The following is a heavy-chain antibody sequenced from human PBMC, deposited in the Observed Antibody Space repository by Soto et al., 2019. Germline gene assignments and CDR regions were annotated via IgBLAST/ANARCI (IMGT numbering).Heavy chain of an antibody. CDR2: IYPTSGRT. V-gene: IGHV1-46*01. Sequence: DSVQVSCKASGYNFTSHYMHWVRQAPGQGLESMGIIYPTSGRTVYAQKFQGRVTMTRDTSTRSFYMELSSLRSDDTAVYYCARDTPRVGGYYYGMDVWGQGPTVNVS. CDR3: ARDTPRVGGYYYGMDV. J-gene: IGHJ6*02. CDR1: GYNFTSHY. D-gene: IGHD1-26*01.